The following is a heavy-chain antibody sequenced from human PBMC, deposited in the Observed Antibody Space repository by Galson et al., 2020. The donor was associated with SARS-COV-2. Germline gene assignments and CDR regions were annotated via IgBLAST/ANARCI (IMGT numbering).Heavy chain of an antibody. J-gene: IGHJ6*02. V-gene: IGHV3-7*04. D-gene: IGHD1-26*01. CDR2: INEDGTEK. CDR1: GFTFSSYW. Sequence: GESLKISCVGSGFTFSSYWMSWVRQAPGKGLEWVANINEDGTEKYQVASVKGRFTISRDNAKNSLNLQMNSLRAEDTAVYYCVRGWAHMDVWGQGTTVTVSS. CDR3: VRGWAHMDV.